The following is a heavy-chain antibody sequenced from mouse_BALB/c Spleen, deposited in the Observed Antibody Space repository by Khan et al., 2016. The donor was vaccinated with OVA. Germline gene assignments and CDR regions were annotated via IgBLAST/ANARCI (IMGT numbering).Heavy chain of an antibody. CDR3: ERREYYRSFAY. CDR1: GYTFTNYG. V-gene: IGHV9-3-1*01. J-gene: IGHJ3*01. Sequence: QIQLVQSGPELKKPGETVKISCMASGYTFTNYGMDWVKQAPGKGLKWMGWINTYTGEPTYADDFKGRFAFSLETSASTAYLQINNLKNEETATYFCERREYYRSFAYWGQGTLVTVSA. CDR2: INTYTGEP. D-gene: IGHD2-14*01.